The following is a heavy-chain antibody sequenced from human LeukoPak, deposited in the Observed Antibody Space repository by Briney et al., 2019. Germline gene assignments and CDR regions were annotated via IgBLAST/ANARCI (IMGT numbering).Heavy chain of an antibody. CDR1: VYTFTKYD. Sequence: GASVTVSFMSSVYTFTKYDINWVRQAAGQGREWMGWMNPNSGNTGYAQKFQGRVTMTRNTSISTAYMELSSLRSEDTAVYYCARLDDSSGYYYFDYWGQGTLVTVSS. CDR3: ARLDDSSGYYYFDY. V-gene: IGHV1-8*01. J-gene: IGHJ4*02. CDR2: MNPNSGNT. D-gene: IGHD3-22*01.